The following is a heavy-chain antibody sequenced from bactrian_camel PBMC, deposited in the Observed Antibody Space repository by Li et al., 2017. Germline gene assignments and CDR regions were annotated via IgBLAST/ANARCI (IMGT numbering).Heavy chain of an antibody. CDR1: GYKYAGSC. CDR3: AAVWGACPAKVFWRY. D-gene: IGHD5*01. CDR2: DNGVGTT. Sequence: HVQLVESGGGSVQAGGSLRLSCVVSGYKYAGSCIGWFRQAPGKERDWVATDNGVGTTYYGDSVKGRFAISRDNAKNTVCLQMNSLKPEDTAMYYCAAVWGACPAKVFWRYWGQGTQVTVS. J-gene: IGHJ4*01. V-gene: IGHV3-3*01.